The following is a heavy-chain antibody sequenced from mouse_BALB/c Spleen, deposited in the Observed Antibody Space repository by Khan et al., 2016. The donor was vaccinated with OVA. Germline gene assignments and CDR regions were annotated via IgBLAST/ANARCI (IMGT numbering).Heavy chain of an antibody. Sequence: EVQLQESGPGLVKPSQSLSLTCTVTGYSITTDYAWNWIRQFPGNKLEWMGYIGYRGSTSYNPSLKSRISITRDTSKNQFFLQLNSVTTEDTATLYCARLRPGFSYWGQGTLVTVSA. V-gene: IGHV3-2*02. CDR3: ARLRPGFSY. J-gene: IGHJ3*01. CDR1: GYSITTDYA. CDR2: IGYRGST.